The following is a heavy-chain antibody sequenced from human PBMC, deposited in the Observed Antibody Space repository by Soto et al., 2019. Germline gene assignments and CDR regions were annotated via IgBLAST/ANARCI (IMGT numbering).Heavy chain of an antibody. Sequence: WGSLRLSCAASGFNFNSYTISFFRHSPVKRLEWLSSISSSGYIFSTDSVRGRFTISRDNAKNSVYLQINSLRAEDTAVYFCARDCSGGSCYPGMDVWGQGTTVTVSS. V-gene: IGHV3-21*01. J-gene: IGHJ6*02. CDR1: GFNFNSYT. CDR3: ARDCSGGSCYPGMDV. CDR2: ISSSGYI. D-gene: IGHD2-15*01.